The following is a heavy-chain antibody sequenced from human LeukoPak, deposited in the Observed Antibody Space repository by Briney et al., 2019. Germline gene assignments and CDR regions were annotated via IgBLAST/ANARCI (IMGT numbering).Heavy chain of an antibody. CDR1: GFTFSSYG. CDR3: AKDFSQWTLDGSVDY. D-gene: IGHD3-10*01. V-gene: IGHV3-30*18. Sequence: GRSLRLSCAASGFTFSSYGMHWVRQAPGKGLEWVAVISYDGSNKYYADSVKGRFTISRDNSKNTLYLQMNSLRAEDTAVYYCAKDFSQWTLDGSVDYWGQGTLVTVSS. J-gene: IGHJ4*02. CDR2: ISYDGSNK.